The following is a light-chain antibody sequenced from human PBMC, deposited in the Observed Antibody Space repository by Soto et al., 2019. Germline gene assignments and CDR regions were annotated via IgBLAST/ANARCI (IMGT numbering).Light chain of an antibody. Sequence: EVVLTQSPATLSLSPGERATLSCRASQSVSRYLGWYQQKPGQAPRLLIYDVSNRATGIPARFSGSGSGTDFTLTITSLEPEDFAVYYCQHRRDTFGGGTKVEIK. CDR2: DVS. CDR1: QSVSRY. J-gene: IGKJ4*01. V-gene: IGKV3-11*01. CDR3: QHRRDT.